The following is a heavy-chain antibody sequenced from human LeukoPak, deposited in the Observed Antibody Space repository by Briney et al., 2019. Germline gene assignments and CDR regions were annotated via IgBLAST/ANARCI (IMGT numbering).Heavy chain of an antibody. Sequence: ASVKVSCKASGYTFTSYGISWVRQAPGQGLEWMGWMSAYNGNTNYAQKLQGRVTMTTDTSTSTAYMELRSLRSDDTAVYYCARRRGYSSGWLRGYFDYWGQGTLVTVSS. D-gene: IGHD6-19*01. CDR1: GYTFTSYG. CDR3: ARRRGYSSGWLRGYFDY. CDR2: MSAYNGNT. V-gene: IGHV1-18*01. J-gene: IGHJ4*02.